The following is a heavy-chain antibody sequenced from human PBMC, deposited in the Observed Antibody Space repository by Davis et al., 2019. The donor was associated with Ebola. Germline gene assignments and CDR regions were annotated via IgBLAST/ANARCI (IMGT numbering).Heavy chain of an antibody. D-gene: IGHD2-15*01. V-gene: IGHV1-69*13. J-gene: IGHJ5*02. Sequence: SVKVSCKASGGTFSSYAISWVRQAPGQGLEWMGGIIPIFGTANYAQKFQGRVTITADESTSTAYMELSSLRSEDTAVYYCASLGANCSGGSCLWFDPWGQGTLVTVSS. CDR3: ASLGANCSGGSCLWFDP. CDR2: IIPIFGTA. CDR1: GGTFSSYA.